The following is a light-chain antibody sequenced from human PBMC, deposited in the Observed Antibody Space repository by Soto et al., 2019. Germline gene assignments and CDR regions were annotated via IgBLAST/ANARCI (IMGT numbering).Light chain of an antibody. Sequence: MVLTQSPGTLSLSPGDRATLSSRASQSVSSYLAWYQQKPGQAPRLLIYDASNRSTGIPARSSGRGSGTDFTLTISSLEPEDFAVYYGQQRSSWPLTCGGGTEVDIK. CDR2: DAS. CDR1: QSVSSY. V-gene: IGKV3-11*01. J-gene: IGKJ4*01. CDR3: QQRSSWPLT.